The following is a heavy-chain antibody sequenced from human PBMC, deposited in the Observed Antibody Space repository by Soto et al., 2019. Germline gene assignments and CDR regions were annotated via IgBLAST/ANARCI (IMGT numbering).Heavy chain of an antibody. D-gene: IGHD3-10*01. CDR2: IYYSGST. Sequence: SETLSLTCTVSGGSISSYYWSWIRQPPGKGLEWIGYIYYSGSTNYNPSLKSRVTISVDTSKNQFSLKLSSVTAADTAVYYCSTYYYGSGSYYGAFDIWGQGTMVTVSS. J-gene: IGHJ3*02. CDR3: STYYYGSGSYYGAFDI. V-gene: IGHV4-59*01. CDR1: GGSISSYY.